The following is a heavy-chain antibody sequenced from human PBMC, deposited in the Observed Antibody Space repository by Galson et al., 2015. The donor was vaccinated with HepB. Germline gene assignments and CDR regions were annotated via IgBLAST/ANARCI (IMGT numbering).Heavy chain of an antibody. J-gene: IGHJ4*02. CDR1: GFTFSSYA. CDR3: ARGHGYFDY. V-gene: IGHV3-30*04. Sequence: SLRLSCAASGFTFSSYAMHWVRQAPGKGLEWVAVISYDGSNKYYADSVKGRFTISRDNSKNTLYLQMNSLRAEDTAVYYCARGHGYFDYWGQGTLVTVSS. CDR2: ISYDGSNK.